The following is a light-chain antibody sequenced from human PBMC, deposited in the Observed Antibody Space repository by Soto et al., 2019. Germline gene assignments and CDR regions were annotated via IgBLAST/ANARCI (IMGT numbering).Light chain of an antibody. Sequence: QLVLTQSPSASASLGASVKLTCTLSSGHSSYAIAWHQQQPEKGPRYLMKLNSDGSHSKGDGIPDRFSGSSSGAERYLTISSLQSEDEADYYCQTWGTGIVVFGGGTTDRP. CDR1: SGHSSYA. J-gene: IGLJ2*01. V-gene: IGLV4-69*01. CDR2: LNSDGSH. CDR3: QTWGTGIVV.